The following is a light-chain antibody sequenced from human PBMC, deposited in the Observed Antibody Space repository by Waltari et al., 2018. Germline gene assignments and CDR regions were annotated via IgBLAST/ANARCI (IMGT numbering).Light chain of an antibody. V-gene: IGLV1-44*01. CDR1: SSTVGGNP. CDR2: NNN. Sequence: QSVLTQPPSASGAPGQRVTISCSASSSTVGGNPVSWYQQLPGTAPKLLIRNNNRRPSGLPKRFSGSKSGTSASLAISGLQSEDEAYYYCASWDDTLNGPVFGGGTKLTVL. J-gene: IGLJ3*02. CDR3: ASWDDTLNGPV.